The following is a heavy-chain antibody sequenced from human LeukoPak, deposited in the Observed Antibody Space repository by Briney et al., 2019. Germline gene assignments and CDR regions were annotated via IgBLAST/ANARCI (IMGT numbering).Heavy chain of an antibody. CDR2: ISRSGTTI. Sequence: GGSLRLSCAASGFTFSSYEMNWVRRAPGKGLEWVSYISRSGTTIYYADSVKGRFTISRDNAKNSLYLQMNSLRAEDTAVYYCARDEATMTSFDYWGQGTLVTVSS. J-gene: IGHJ4*02. CDR3: ARDEATMTSFDY. V-gene: IGHV3-48*03. D-gene: IGHD5-12*01. CDR1: GFTFSSYE.